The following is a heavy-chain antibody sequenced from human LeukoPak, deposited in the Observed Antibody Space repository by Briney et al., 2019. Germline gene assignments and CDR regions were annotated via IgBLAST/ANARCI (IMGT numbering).Heavy chain of an antibody. V-gene: IGHV3-30*14. J-gene: IGHJ4*02. CDR1: GFTFSTYS. D-gene: IGHD3-10*01. Sequence: GGSLRLSCAASGFTFSTYSMHWVRQAPGKGLEWVAVMSHDGRNKYYADSVKGRFTISRDNSRNTLYLQMNSLRVDDTAVFYCARVATGLYASGSYSDFWGQGTLVTVSS. CDR2: MSHDGRNK. CDR3: ARVATGLYASGSYSDF.